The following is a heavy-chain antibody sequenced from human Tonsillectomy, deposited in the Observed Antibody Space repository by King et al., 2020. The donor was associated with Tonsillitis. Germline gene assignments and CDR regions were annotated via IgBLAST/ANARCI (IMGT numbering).Heavy chain of an antibody. CDR1: GGSISSSSYY. Sequence: LQLQESGPGLVKPSETLSLTCTVSGGSISSSSYYWGWIRQPPGKGLEWIGNIYYSGSTYFNPSLKSRVTISVDTSKNQFSLKLNSVIAADTAVYYCARWSHYPLEAFESWGQWTMVTVSS. J-gene: IGHJ3*02. V-gene: IGHV4-39*01. CDR2: IYYSGST. CDR3: ARWSHYPLEAFES. D-gene: IGHD3-10*01.